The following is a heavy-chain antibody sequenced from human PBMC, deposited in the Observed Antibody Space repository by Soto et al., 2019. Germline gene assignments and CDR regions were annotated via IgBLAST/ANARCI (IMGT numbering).Heavy chain of an antibody. CDR1: GGSISSYY. J-gene: IGHJ6*02. CDR3: ARGAGGGPQYYYYGMDV. V-gene: IGHV4-59*01. D-gene: IGHD3-16*01. CDR2: IYYSGST. Sequence: SETLSLTCTVSGGSISSYYWSWIRQPPGKGLEWIGYIYYSGSTNYNPSLKSRVTISVDTSKNQFSLKLSSVTAADTAVYYCARGAGGGPQYYYYGMDVWGQGTTVTVSS.